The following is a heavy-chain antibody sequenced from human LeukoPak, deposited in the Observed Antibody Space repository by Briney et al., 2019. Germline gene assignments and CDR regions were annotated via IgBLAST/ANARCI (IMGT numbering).Heavy chain of an antibody. CDR3: TRERSTPGINWFDP. CDR2: INHSGNT. Sequence: SETLSLTCAVYGESFSAYSWNWIRQSPGKGLEWIGEINHSGNTNYNPSLKSRVTISVDTSKNQTSKRQFSLKLNSVTAADTAVYYCTRERSTPGINWFDPWGQGTLVTVSS. D-gene: IGHD2-2*01. V-gene: IGHV4-34*01. CDR1: GESFSAYS. J-gene: IGHJ5*02.